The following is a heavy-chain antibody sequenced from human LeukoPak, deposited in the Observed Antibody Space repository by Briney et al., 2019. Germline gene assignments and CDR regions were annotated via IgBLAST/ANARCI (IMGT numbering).Heavy chain of an antibody. CDR1: GFTFSSYS. CDR3: ARTSSGWYRLVDY. J-gene: IGHJ4*02. V-gene: IGHV3-21*01. CDR2: ISSSRSYI. D-gene: IGHD6-19*01. Sequence: GGSLRLSCAASGFTFSSYSMNWVRQAPGKGLEWVSSISSSRSYIYYADSVKGRFTISRDNAKNSLYLQMNSLRAEDTAVYYCARTSSGWYRLVDYWGQGTLVTVSS.